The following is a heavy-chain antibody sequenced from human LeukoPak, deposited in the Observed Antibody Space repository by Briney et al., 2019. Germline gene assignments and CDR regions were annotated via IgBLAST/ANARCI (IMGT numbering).Heavy chain of an antibody. Sequence: ASVKVSCKASGYTFTSYGISWVRQAPGQGLEWMGWINPNSGGTNYAQKFQGRVTMTRDTSISTAYMELSRLRSDDTAVYYCARGWRSYGDYESWFDPWGQGTLVTVSS. CDR1: GYTFTSYG. J-gene: IGHJ5*02. V-gene: IGHV1-2*02. CDR3: ARGWRSYGDYESWFDP. D-gene: IGHD4-17*01. CDR2: INPNSGGT.